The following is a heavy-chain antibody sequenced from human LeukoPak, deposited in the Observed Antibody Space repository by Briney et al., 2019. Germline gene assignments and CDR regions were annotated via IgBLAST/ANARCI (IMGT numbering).Heavy chain of an antibody. D-gene: IGHD3-10*01. CDR1: GDSISSYY. J-gene: IGHJ4*02. Sequence: PSETLSLTCTVSGDSISSYYWSWIRQTPGKGLEWIGYIHTNGRTNYSPSLKSRVTMSVDSSKNQLSLMLSSVTAADTAVYYCTRRAPTSYGHYLDSWGRGTLVTVSS. V-gene: IGHV4-4*09. CDR3: TRRAPTSYGHYLDS. CDR2: IHTNGRT.